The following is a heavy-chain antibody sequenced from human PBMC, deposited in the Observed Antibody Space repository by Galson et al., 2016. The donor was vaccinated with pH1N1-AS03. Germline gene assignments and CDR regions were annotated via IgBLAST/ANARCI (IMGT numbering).Heavy chain of an antibody. V-gene: IGHV3-7*03. CDR3: AREGRASSGFDP. Sequence: SLRLSCAGSGFTFSSFWMSWVRQAPGKGLEWVANIKQGGSEKHYVDSVRGRFTISRDDAKNSLYLQMNSLRAEDTAVYYCAREGRASSGFDPWGQGTLVTVSS. CDR2: IKQGGSEK. CDR1: GFTFSSFW. J-gene: IGHJ5*02. D-gene: IGHD3-16*01.